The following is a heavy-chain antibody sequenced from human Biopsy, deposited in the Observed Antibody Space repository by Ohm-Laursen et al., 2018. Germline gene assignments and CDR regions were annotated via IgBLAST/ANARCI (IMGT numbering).Heavy chain of an antibody. Sequence: ASVKVSCKASGGTSSNFAINWVRQAPGQGLECMGRIIPLIGLTNYAQKFQGRVTITADKFTNTVYMELSSLRSDDTAVYSCARDCNGDNCGVDFWGQGTLVTVS. V-gene: IGHV1-69*04. D-gene: IGHD2-15*01. CDR1: GGTSSNFA. CDR2: IIPLIGLT. CDR3: ARDCNGDNCGVDF. J-gene: IGHJ4*02.